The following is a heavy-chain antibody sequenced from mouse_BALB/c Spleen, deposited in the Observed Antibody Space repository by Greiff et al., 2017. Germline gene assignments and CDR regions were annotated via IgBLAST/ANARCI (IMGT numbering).Heavy chain of an antibody. Sequence: EVHLVESGPGLVKPSQSLSLTCTVTGYSITSDYAWNWIRQFPGNKLEWMGYISYSGSTSYNPSLKSRISITRDTSKNQFFLQLNSVTTEDTATYYCAKFITTVGYFDVWGAGTTVTVSS. CDR3: AKFITTVGYFDV. V-gene: IGHV3-2*02. J-gene: IGHJ1*01. CDR1: GYSITSDYA. CDR2: ISYSGST. D-gene: IGHD1-1*01.